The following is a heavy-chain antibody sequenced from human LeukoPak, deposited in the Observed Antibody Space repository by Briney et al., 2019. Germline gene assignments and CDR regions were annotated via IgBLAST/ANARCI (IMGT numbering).Heavy chain of an antibody. Sequence: PSQTLSLTCTVSGGSISSGDYYWSWIQQPAGEGLEWIGHIYISGSTTYNPSLKSRVTISVDTSKNHFSLKLNSVTAADTAVYFCARMRYFDLWSGDPAGPVRSWYFDLWGRGTLVTVSS. D-gene: IGHD3-3*01. CDR2: IYISGST. J-gene: IGHJ2*01. V-gene: IGHV4-61*09. CDR3: ARMRYFDLWSGDPAGPVRSWYFDL. CDR1: GGSISSGDYY.